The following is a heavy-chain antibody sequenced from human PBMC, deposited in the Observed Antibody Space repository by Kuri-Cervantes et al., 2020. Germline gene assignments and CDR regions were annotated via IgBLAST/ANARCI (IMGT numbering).Heavy chain of an antibody. CDR1: GYTLTELS. D-gene: IGHD5-18*01. CDR3: ATGPGYSFYDS. CDR2: FDPEDGET. Sequence: ASVKVSCKVSGYTLTELSMHWVRQAPGKGLEWMGGFDPEDGETIYAQKFQGRVTMPDNTSTDTAYMELSSLRSEDTAVYYYATGPGYSFYDSWGQRALVTVSS. V-gene: IGHV1-24*01. J-gene: IGHJ4*02.